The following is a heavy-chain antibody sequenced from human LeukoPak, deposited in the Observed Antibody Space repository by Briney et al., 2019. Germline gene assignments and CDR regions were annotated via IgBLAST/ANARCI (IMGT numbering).Heavy chain of an antibody. CDR2: ASTDETDT. CDR1: GFTFGASR. D-gene: IGHD3-22*01. V-gene: IGHV3-74*01. CDR3: VRDSDYYDSSGLDF. Sequence: GGSLRLSCAASGFTFGASRMHWVRQAPGRGLVWVSRASTDETDTIYADSVKGRFTISRDNAKNTLYLQMNSLRVEDTAVYYCVRDSDYYDSSGLDFWGQGALVTVSS. J-gene: IGHJ4*02.